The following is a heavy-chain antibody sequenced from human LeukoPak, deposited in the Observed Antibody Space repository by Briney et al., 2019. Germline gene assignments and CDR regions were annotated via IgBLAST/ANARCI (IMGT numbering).Heavy chain of an antibody. J-gene: IGHJ4*02. CDR3: AKSYRATVTRPWDY. D-gene: IGHD4-11*01. CDR1: GFTFSSYA. Sequence: GGSLRLSCAASGFTFSSYAMSWVRQAPGKGLEWVSAISGSDGSTYYADSVKGRFTISRDNSKNTLYLQMNSLRAEDTAVYYCAKSYRATVTRPWDYWGQGTLVTVSS. CDR2: ISGSDGST. V-gene: IGHV3-23*01.